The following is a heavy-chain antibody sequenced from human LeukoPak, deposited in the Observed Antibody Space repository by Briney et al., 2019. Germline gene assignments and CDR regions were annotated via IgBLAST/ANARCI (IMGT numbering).Heavy chain of an antibody. V-gene: IGHV1-46*01. D-gene: IGHD3-10*01. J-gene: IGHJ5*02. CDR2: INPSGGST. CDR3: AREGLRNYGSGSHSIENWFDP. CDR1: GYTFTSYY. Sequence: ASVKVSCKASGYTFTSYYMHWVRQALGQGLEWMGIINPSGGSTSYAQKFQGRVTMTRDTSTSTVYMELSSLRSEDTAVYYCAREGLRNYGSGSHSIENWFDPWGQGTLVTVSS.